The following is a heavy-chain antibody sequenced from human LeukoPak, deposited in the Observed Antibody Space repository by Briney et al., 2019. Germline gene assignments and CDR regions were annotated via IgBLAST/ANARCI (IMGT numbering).Heavy chain of an antibody. CDR3: ARAADSTYYYDSSGYHPSTLGY. CDR1: GFTFSSYW. J-gene: IGHJ4*02. Sequence: GGSLRLSCAASGFTFSSYWMHWVRQAPGKGLVWVSRINSDGSSTSYADSVKGRFTISRDNAKNTLYLQMNSLRAEDTAVYYCARAADSTYYYDSSGYHPSTLGYWGQGTLVTVSS. V-gene: IGHV3-74*01. D-gene: IGHD3-22*01. CDR2: INSDGSST.